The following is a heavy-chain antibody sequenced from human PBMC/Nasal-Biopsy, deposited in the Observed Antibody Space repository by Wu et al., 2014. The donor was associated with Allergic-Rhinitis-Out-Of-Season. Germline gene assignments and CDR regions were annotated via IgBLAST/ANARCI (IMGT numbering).Heavy chain of an antibody. CDR3: ARDKIVVLSDTIKGWFDP. CDR1: GGSISSSEYY. V-gene: IGHV4-39*07. D-gene: IGHD2-2*01. J-gene: IGHJ5*02. Sequence: TLSLTCSVSGGSISSSEYYWGWIRQPHGRELEVDWEWSTYSGSTYYNPSLKSRVTISADTSENQFSLNLSSVTAADTAIYYCARDKIVVLSDTIKGWFDPWGQGTLVTVSS. CDR2: STYSGST.